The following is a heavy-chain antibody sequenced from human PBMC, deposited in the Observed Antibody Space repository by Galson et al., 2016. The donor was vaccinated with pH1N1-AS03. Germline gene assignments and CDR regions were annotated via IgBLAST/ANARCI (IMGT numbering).Heavy chain of an antibody. CDR1: GFTLSGYG. J-gene: IGHJ4*02. V-gene: IGHV3-30*02. CDR3: VKESPKEGGDY. D-gene: IGHD1-26*01. Sequence: SLRLSCAASGFTLSGYGMHWVRQAPGKGPEWVAFIQYDESYRNYADSVKGRFSISRDISKNTLYLQMNSLRVEDTAMFYCVKESPKEGGDYWGRGVMVTVSS. CDR2: IQYDESYR.